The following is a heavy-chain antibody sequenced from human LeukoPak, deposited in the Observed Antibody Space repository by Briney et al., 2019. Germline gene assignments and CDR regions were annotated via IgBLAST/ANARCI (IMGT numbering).Heavy chain of an antibody. CDR1: GGSISSSNW. J-gene: IGHJ4*02. Sequence: KTSGTLSLTCAVSGGSISSSNWWNWVRQPPGKGLEWIGEIYHSGSSNYNPSLKSRVTISVDKSKNQFSLNLISVAAADTAVYYCATVAVIRGVTYFDYWGQGTLVTVSS. V-gene: IGHV4-4*02. D-gene: IGHD3-10*01. CDR2: IYHSGSS. CDR3: ATVAVIRGVTYFDY.